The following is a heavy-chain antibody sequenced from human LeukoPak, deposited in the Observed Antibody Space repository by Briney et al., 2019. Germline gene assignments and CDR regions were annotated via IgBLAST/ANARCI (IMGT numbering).Heavy chain of an antibody. D-gene: IGHD3-22*01. CDR2: IYSGGST. V-gene: IGHV3-53*04. CDR3: ASGPVEYYYDSSGYYYPPGD. Sequence: GGSLRLSCAASGFTVSSNYMSWVRQAPGKGLEWVSVIYSGGSTYYADSVKGRFTISRHNSKNTLYLQMNSLRAEDTAVYYCASGPVEYYYDSSGYYYPPGDWGQGTLVTVSS. J-gene: IGHJ4*02. CDR1: GFTVSSNY.